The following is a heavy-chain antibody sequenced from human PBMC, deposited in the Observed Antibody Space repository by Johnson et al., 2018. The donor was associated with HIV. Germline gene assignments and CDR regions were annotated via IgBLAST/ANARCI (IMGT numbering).Heavy chain of an antibody. J-gene: IGHJ3*02. D-gene: IGHD1-26*01. CDR3: AREVGNAGAFDI. CDR2: INWNGDNT. CDR1: GFTFDDYD. Sequence: VQLVESGGGVARPGGSLRLSCAASGFTFDDYDMNLVRQAPGKGLEWVSGINWNGDNTGYGDSVKGRFTISRDNSKNTLYLQMNSLRAEDTAVYYCAREVGNAGAFDIWGQGTMVTVSS. V-gene: IGHV3-20*04.